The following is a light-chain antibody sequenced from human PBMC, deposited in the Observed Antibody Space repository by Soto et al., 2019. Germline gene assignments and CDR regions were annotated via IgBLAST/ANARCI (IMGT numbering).Light chain of an antibody. CDR1: SSDVGGYTY. CDR2: EVG. V-gene: IGLV2-14*01. J-gene: IGLJ1*01. Sequence: QSALPPPASVSGSPGPSVTISCTGASSDVGGYTYVSWYQQHPGKAPKLMIYEVGNRPSGVSNRFSGSKSGNTASLTISGLQAEDEADYYCSSYTSSSTYVFGTGTKLTVL. CDR3: SSYTSSSTYV.